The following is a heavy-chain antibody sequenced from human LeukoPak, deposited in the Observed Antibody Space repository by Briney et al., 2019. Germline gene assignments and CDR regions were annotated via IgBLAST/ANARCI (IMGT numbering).Heavy chain of an antibody. CDR1: GFTFSTYA. CDR3: AKQSTYTAYPDFHS. D-gene: IGHD2-2*02. J-gene: IGHJ4*02. Sequence: GGSLRLSCAASGFTFSTYAMSWVRQAPGKGLEWVAVVSASGGTTYYAASVKGRFTISRDSSKRTLYLHMSSLRAEDTAVYFCAKQSTYTAYPDFHSWGQGTLVTVSS. CDR2: VSASGGTT. V-gene: IGHV3-23*01.